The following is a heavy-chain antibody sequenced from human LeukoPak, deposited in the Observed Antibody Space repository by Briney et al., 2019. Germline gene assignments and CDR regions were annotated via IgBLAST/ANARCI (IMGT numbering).Heavy chain of an antibody. CDR1: GDSVSSNSAT. CDR2: TYYRSKWYN. J-gene: IGHJ4*02. D-gene: IGHD6-13*01. CDR3: ARESSSNSWYFDY. Sequence: SQALSLTCAISGDSVSSNSATWTWIRQSPSRGLEWLGRTYYRSKWYNDYAVSVKSRITINPDTSKNQFSLQLSSVTPEDTAVYYCARESSSNSWYFDYWGQGTLVTVSS. V-gene: IGHV6-1*01.